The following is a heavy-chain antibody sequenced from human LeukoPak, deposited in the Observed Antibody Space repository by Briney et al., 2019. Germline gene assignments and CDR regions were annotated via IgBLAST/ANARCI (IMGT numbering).Heavy chain of an antibody. CDR2: IYYSGST. V-gene: IGHV4-39*01. CDR1: GGSISSSSYY. D-gene: IGHD3-22*01. CDR3: ARQKSYYDSSSYYYYYYYMDV. Sequence: SETLSLTCTVSGGSISSSSYYSGWIRQPPGKGLEWIGSIYYSGSTYYNPSLKSRVTISVDTSKIQFSLRLSSVTAADTAVYYCARQKSYYDSSSYYYYYYYMDVWGKGTTVTVSS. J-gene: IGHJ6*03.